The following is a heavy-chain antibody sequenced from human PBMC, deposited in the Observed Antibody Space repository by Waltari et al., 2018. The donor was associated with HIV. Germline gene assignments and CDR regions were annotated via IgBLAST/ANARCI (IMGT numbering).Heavy chain of an antibody. CDR3: ARDNPAYDSSGYYYGMDV. D-gene: IGHD3-22*01. V-gene: IGHV3-66*01. Sequence: EVQLVESGGGLVQPGGSLGFPCAAPGFLVSTKYMRGVRQVPGKGLEWVSVIYSGGSTYYGDSVKGRFTISRDNSKNTLYLQMNSLRAEDTAVYYCARDNPAYDSSGYYYGMDVWGQGTTVTVSS. J-gene: IGHJ6*02. CDR1: GFLVSTKY. CDR2: IYSGGST.